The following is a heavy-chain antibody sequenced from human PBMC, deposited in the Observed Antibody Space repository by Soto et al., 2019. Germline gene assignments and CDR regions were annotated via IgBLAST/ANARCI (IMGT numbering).Heavy chain of an antibody. D-gene: IGHD3-22*01. CDR2: VYYSGST. CDR1: GDSVSSGAYY. Sequence: SETLSLTCSVSGDSVSSGAYYWSWIRQPPGKGLEWIGYVYYSGSTSYNPSLETGVTISVDTSKNQFSLKLTSVTPADTAVYYCAKEADISGYNPDYWGQGTQVTVSS. V-gene: IGHV4-61*08. J-gene: IGHJ4*02. CDR3: AKEADISGYNPDY.